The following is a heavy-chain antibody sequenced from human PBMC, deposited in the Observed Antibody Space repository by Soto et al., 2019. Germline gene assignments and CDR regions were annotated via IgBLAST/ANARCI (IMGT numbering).Heavy chain of an antibody. J-gene: IGHJ5*02. CDR3: VRHGYSGYDWEHNWFDP. CDR1: GGSISSYY. Sequence: QVQLQESGPGLVKPSETLSLTCTVSGGSISSYYWSWIRQPPGKGLEWIGYIYYSGSTNYNPSLKSRVTISVDTSKNQFSLKLSSVTAADPAVYYCVRHGYSGYDWEHNWFDPWGQGTLVTVSS. CDR2: IYYSGST. V-gene: IGHV4-59*08. D-gene: IGHD5-12*01.